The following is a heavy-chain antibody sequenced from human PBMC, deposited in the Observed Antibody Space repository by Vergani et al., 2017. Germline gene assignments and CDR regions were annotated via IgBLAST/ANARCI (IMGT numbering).Heavy chain of an antibody. D-gene: IGHD2-2*01. CDR1: GGPISSGGYY. J-gene: IGHJ4*02. Sequence: QVQLQESGPGLVKPSQTLSLTCTVSGGPISSGGYYWSWIRQHPGKGLEWIGYIYYSGRIYYNPSLKSRVTISVDTSKNQFSLKLSSVTAADTAVYYCARDGCSSTSCYPYFDYWGQGTLVTVSS. CDR2: IYYSGRI. V-gene: IGHV4-31*03. CDR3: ARDGCSSTSCYPYFDY.